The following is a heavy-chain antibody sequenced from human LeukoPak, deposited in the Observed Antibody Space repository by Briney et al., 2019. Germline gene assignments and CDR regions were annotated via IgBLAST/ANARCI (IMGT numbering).Heavy chain of an antibody. D-gene: IGHD3-10*01. J-gene: IGHJ4*02. Sequence: PGGSLRLSCTVSGFTVSSNSMSWVRQAPGKGLEWVSGITGSGSGTYYADSVKGQFTISRDNAKNTLYLQMNSLRVEDTAVYYCAKSGERRRPYYFDYWGQGTLVTVSS. CDR3: AKSGERRRPYYFDY. CDR1: GFTVSSNS. V-gene: IGHV3-23*01. CDR2: ITGSGSGT.